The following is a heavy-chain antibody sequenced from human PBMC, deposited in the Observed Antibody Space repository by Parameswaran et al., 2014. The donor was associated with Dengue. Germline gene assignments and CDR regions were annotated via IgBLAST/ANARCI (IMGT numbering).Heavy chain of an antibody. CDR3: ARQYTERYFDWLLPDYYYYGMDV. CDR2: ISAYNGNT. D-gene: IGHD3-9*01. J-gene: IGHJ6*02. V-gene: IGHV1-18*01. Sequence: WVRQAPGQGLEWMGWISAYNGNTNYAQKLQGRVTMTTDTSTSTAYMELRSLRSDDTAVYYCARQYTERYFDWLLPDYYYYGMDVWGQGTTVTVSS.